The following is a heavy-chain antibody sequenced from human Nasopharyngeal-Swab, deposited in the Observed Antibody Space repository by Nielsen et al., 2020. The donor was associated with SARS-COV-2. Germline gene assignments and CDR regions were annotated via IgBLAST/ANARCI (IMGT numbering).Heavy chain of an antibody. CDR1: GFTFSSYE. Sequence: GESLKISCAASGFTFSSYEMNWVRQAPGKGLEWVSYISSSGSTIYYADSVKGRFTISRDNAKNSLYLQMNSLRAEDTAVYYCARDLPPYGDSYMDVWGKGTTVTVSS. CDR2: ISSSGSTI. V-gene: IGHV3-48*03. CDR3: ARDLPPYGDSYMDV. D-gene: IGHD4-17*01. J-gene: IGHJ6*03.